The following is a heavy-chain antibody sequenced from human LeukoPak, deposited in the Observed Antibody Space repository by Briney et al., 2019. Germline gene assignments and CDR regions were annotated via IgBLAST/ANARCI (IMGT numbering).Heavy chain of an antibody. CDR2: INYRGST. Sequence: SETLSLTCTVSGGSISNSDYYWDWIRQPPGKGLEWIGSINYRGSTYYNPSLESRVTISVDTSKNQFSLKMSSVTAADTVVYYCAKTRGRGRVDPGTSGYVNYWGQGTLVSVSS. D-gene: IGHD3-22*01. J-gene: IGHJ4*02. V-gene: IGHV4-39*01. CDR1: GGSISNSDYY. CDR3: AKTRGRGRVDPGTSGYVNY.